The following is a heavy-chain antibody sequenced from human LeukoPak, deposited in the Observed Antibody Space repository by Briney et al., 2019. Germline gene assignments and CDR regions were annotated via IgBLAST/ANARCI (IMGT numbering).Heavy chain of an antibody. CDR3: ARHVSGSYYYLDY. D-gene: IGHD1-26*01. V-gene: IGHV4-34*12. Sequence: PSETLPLTCAVYDGSFSGYYWSWIRQPPGKDLEWIGSIFYSGSTYYNPSLKSRVTISVETSKNKFSLKLNSVTASDTAVYYCARHVSGSYYYLDYWGQGILVTVSS. CDR1: DGSFSGYY. CDR2: IFYSGST. J-gene: IGHJ4*02.